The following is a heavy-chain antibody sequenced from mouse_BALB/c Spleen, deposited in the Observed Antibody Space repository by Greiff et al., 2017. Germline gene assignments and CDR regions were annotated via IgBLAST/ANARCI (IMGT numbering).Heavy chain of an antibody. CDR2: ISYSGST. Sequence: EVQLVESGPGLVKPSQSLSLTCTVTGYSITSDYAWNWIRQFPGNKLEWMGYISYSGSTSYNPSLKSRISITRDTSKNQFFLQLNSVTTEDTATYYCARDYDGYDYWGQGTTLTVSS. V-gene: IGHV3-2*02. CDR3: ARDYDGYDY. D-gene: IGHD2-3*01. J-gene: IGHJ2*01. CDR1: GYSITSDYA.